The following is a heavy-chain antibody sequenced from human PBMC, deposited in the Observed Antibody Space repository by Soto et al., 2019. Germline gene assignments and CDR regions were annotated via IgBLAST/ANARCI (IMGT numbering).Heavy chain of an antibody. CDR1: GFIFSGYA. D-gene: IGHD1-26*01. CDR2: IWYDGNNK. Sequence: LRLSCVASGFIFSGYAMNWVRQAPGKGLQWVAVIWYDGNNKYYADSVRGRFTISRDNYKNTVYLQMNSLTAEDTAVYYCAQDQWANPSPPRAIDFWGQGTMVTVSS. J-gene: IGHJ3*01. CDR3: AQDQWANPSPPRAIDF. V-gene: IGHV3-33*06.